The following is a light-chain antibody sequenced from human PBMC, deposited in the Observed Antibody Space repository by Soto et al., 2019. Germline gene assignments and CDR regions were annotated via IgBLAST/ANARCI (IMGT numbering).Light chain of an antibody. CDR1: QSVSSN. CDR3: QQYNNWPRT. J-gene: IGKJ1*01. Sequence: EIVMTQSPATLSVSPGERATLSCRASQSVSSNLAWFQQKPGQAPSLLIYGVSTRATGVPVRFSGSGSGTEFTLTINSLQSEDFAVYYCQQYNNWPRTFGQGTKVDIK. CDR2: GVS. V-gene: IGKV3-15*01.